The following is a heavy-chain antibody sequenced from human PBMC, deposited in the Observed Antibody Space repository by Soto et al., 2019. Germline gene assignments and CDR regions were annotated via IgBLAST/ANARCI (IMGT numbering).Heavy chain of an antibody. CDR3: AHKGSGSRAIDY. J-gene: IGHJ4*02. CDR1: GFSLSTSGVG. CDR2: IYWDDAK. D-gene: IGHD3-10*01. V-gene: IGHV2-5*02. Sequence: QTTLKESGPTLVKPTQTLTLTCTFSGFSLSTSGVGVGWIRQPPGKALEWLAVIYWDDAKTYSPSLKSRLTITKDTSRDQVVLTMTNMAPVDTATYYCAHKGSGSRAIDYWGQGALVTVSS.